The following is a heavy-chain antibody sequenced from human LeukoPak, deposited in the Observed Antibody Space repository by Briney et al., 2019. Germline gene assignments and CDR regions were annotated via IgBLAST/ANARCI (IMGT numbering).Heavy chain of an antibody. J-gene: IGHJ4*02. CDR2: ISAYNGNT. CDR1: GYTFTSYG. CDR3: ARDVTMVRGVTHFDY. D-gene: IGHD3-10*01. Sequence: AASVKVSCEASGYTFTSYGISWVRQAPGQGLEWMGWISAYNGNTNYAQKLQGRVTMTTDTSTSTAYMELRSLRSDDTAVYYCARDVTMVRGVTHFDYWGQGTLVTVSS. V-gene: IGHV1-18*01.